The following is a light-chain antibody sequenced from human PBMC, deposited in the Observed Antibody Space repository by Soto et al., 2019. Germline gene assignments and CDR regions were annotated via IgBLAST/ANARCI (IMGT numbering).Light chain of an antibody. J-gene: IGLJ2*01. Sequence: QSALTQPASLSGSPGQSIIISCAGTSSDVGAYKYVSWYQQHPGKAPKLLMYEVTNRPSGVSNRFSGSKSGNTASLTISGLPAEDEAAYYCSSYTSSSTLVFGGGTKVTVL. CDR2: EVT. CDR3: SSYTSSSTLV. CDR1: SSDVGAYKY. V-gene: IGLV2-14*01.